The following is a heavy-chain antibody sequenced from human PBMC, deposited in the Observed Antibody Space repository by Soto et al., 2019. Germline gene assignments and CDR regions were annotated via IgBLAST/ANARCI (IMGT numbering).Heavy chain of an antibody. CDR1: GFTFSSYA. D-gene: IGHD2-2*01. CDR3: ASHIVVVPAAITH. Sequence: PGGSLRLSCAASGFTFSSYAMSWVRQARGKGLEWVSAISGSGGSTYYADSVKGRFTISRDNSKNTLYLQMNSLRAEDTAVYYCASHIVVVPAAITHWGQGTLVTVSS. CDR2: ISGSGGST. J-gene: IGHJ4*02. V-gene: IGHV3-23*01.